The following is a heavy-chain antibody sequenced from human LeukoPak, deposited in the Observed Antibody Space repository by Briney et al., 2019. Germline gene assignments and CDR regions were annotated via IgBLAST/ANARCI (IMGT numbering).Heavy chain of an antibody. J-gene: IGHJ3*01. Sequence: GGSLRPSCAASGFTFSSYWMSWVRQAPGKGLERVANIKEDGSEEYYVDSVKGRFSISRDNAKNSLYLQMNSLRAEDTAVYYCARDWLAGNPYHTFDLWGKGTMVTVSS. CDR1: GFTFSSYW. CDR2: IKEDGSEE. CDR3: ARDWLAGNPYHTFDL. V-gene: IGHV3-7*01. D-gene: IGHD3-22*01.